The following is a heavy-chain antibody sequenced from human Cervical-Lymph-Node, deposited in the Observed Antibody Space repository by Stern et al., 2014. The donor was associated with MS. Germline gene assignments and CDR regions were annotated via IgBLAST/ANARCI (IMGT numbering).Heavy chain of an antibody. D-gene: IGHD3-16*01. Sequence: QITLKKSGPTLVKPTQNLNLTFTFSGFSVNTRGEGVGWVRQPPGKALEWLALIYCYVDKRYSPSLKRRLTIAKDTSKNQVFLTMTNMDPVDAATYYCAYRGGVQPYVANWGLGTQVTVSS. CDR3: AYRGGVQPYVAN. J-gene: IGHJ4*02. V-gene: IGHV2-5*01. CDR2: IYCYVDK. CDR1: GFSVNTRGEG.